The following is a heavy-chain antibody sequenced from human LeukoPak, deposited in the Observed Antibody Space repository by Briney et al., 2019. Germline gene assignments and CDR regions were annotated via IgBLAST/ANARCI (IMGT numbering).Heavy chain of an antibody. D-gene: IGHD4-17*01. J-gene: IGHJ4*02. V-gene: IGHV1-8*01. CDR1: GYTFTSYD. CDR3: ARGSGDYVEYDY. Sequence: ASVKVSCKASGYTFTSYDINWVRQATGQGLEWMGWMNPNSGNTGYAQKFQGIVTMTRNTSISTAYMELSSLRSEDTAVYYCARGSGDYVEYDYWGQGTLVTVSS. CDR2: MNPNSGNT.